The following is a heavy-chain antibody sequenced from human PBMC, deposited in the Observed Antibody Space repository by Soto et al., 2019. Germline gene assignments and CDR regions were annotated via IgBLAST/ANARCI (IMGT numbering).Heavy chain of an antibody. Sequence: EVQLVESGGGLVKPGGSLRLSCAASGFIFTAYSMNWVRQAPGKGLEWVSSISGSGGSTYYADSVKGRFTISRDNSKNTLYLQMNSLRAEDTAVYYCAKFFVYNWTFDYWGQGTLVTVSS. D-gene: IGHD1-20*01. CDR3: AKFFVYNWTFDY. CDR1: GFIFTAYS. V-gene: IGHV3-23*04. J-gene: IGHJ4*02. CDR2: ISGSGGST.